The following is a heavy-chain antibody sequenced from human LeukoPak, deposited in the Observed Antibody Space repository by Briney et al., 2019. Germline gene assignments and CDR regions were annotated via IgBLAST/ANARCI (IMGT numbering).Heavy chain of an antibody. Sequence: ASVKVSCKASGYTFTSYGISWVRQAPGQGLEWMGWINPNSGGTNYAQKFQGGVTMTRDTSINTAYMELSSLRSDDTAVYYCARDRTGAPRHPYNWFDPWGQGTLVTVSS. CDR2: INPNSGGT. CDR3: ARDRTGAPRHPYNWFDP. J-gene: IGHJ5*02. V-gene: IGHV1-2*02. D-gene: IGHD1-1*01. CDR1: GYTFTSYG.